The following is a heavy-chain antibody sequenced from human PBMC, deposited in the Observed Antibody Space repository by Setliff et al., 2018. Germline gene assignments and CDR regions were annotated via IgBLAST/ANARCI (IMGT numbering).Heavy chain of an antibody. Sequence: TLSLTCTVSGGSISSGSYYWSWIRQPAGKGLEWIGRVSTSGSTNYNPSLKSRVTISMDTSKNQFSLKVSSVTAADTAVYYCARSFSRREKFLLDYWGQGALVTVSS. CDR3: ARSFSRREKFLLDY. J-gene: IGHJ4*02. CDR2: VSTSGST. V-gene: IGHV4-61*02. CDR1: GGSISSGSYY.